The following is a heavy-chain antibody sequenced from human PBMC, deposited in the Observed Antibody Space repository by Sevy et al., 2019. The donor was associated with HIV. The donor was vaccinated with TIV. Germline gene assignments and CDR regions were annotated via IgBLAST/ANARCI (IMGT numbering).Heavy chain of an antibody. D-gene: IGHD5-18*01. V-gene: IGHV1-69*13. J-gene: IGHJ6*02. CDR3: ARQLWSYYYYGMDV. CDR2: IIPIFGTA. Sequence: ASVKVSCKASGGTFSSYAISWVRQAPGQGLEWMGGIIPIFGTANYAQKFQGRVTITADESTSTAYMELSSLRSEDTAVYYCARQLWSYYYYGMDVWGQGTTVTVSS. CDR1: GGTFSSYA.